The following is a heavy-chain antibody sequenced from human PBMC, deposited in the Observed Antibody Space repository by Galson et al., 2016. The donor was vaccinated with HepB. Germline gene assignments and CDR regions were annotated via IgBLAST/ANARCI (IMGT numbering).Heavy chain of an antibody. Sequence: ETLSLTCAVYGGSFSDNFWAWIRQPPGKGLEWIGEINHSGSTNYNPSLKSRVIISVDTSKDHFSLKVNSVTAADTAVYYFARALGRRRDDFWSDYYNAGYFYSMDVWGQGTTVTVSS. CDR3: ARALGRRRDDFWSDYYNAGYFYSMDV. V-gene: IGHV4-34*01. D-gene: IGHD3-3*01. CDR2: INHSGST. J-gene: IGHJ6*02. CDR1: GGSFSDNF.